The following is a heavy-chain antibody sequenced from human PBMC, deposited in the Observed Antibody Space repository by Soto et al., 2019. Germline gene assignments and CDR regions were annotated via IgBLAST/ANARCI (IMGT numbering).Heavy chain of an antibody. Sequence: QVKLVQSGTEVKKPGASVKVSCKASGYSFGTSGISWVRQAPGQGLEWMGWISAYNGNTNYDQKLQDRATMTTDTSTNTAYLGLRSLRSDDTAVYYCARAGQYYDSSGYANWGQGTLVTVSS. D-gene: IGHD3-22*01. CDR3: ARAGQYYDSSGYAN. CDR1: GYSFGTSG. J-gene: IGHJ4*02. V-gene: IGHV1-18*01. CDR2: ISAYNGNT.